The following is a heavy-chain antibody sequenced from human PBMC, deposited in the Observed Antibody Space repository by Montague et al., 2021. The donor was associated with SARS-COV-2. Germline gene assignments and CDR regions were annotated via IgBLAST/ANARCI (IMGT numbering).Heavy chain of an antibody. D-gene: IGHD3-3*01. Sequence: PALVKPTQTLTLTCTFSGFSLSTSGVGVGWIRQPPGKALEWLALIYWNDDKRYSPSLKSRLTITKDTSKNQVVLTMTNMDPVDTATYYCAHRQAAAHDYELWSGYCPDLGGYYYFYMDVWGKGTTVTVSS. J-gene: IGHJ6*03. CDR1: GFSLSTSGVG. V-gene: IGHV2-5*01. CDR2: IYWNDDK. CDR3: AHRQAAAHDYELWSGYCPDLGGYYYFYMDV.